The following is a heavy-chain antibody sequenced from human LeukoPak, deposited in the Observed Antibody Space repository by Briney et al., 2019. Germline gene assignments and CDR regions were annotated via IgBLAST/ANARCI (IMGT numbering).Heavy chain of an antibody. D-gene: IGHD3-22*01. V-gene: IGHV1-2*02. J-gene: IGHJ6*02. CDR1: GYTFTGYY. Sequence: PSVKVSCKASGYTFTGYYMHWVRHAPGQRLEPLASINPNSRGTNYAQQFQDRVTTTRDTSISTAYMELSRLRSDDMAVYYCAREGTMIVVVITTSYYYGMDVWGQGTTVTVSS. CDR2: INPNSRGT. CDR3: AREGTMIVVVITTSYYYGMDV.